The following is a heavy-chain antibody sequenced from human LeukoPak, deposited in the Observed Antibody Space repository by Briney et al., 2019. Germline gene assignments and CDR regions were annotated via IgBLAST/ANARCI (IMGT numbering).Heavy chain of an antibody. CDR3: ARERGSGYYSQVSFFDY. Sequence: PSQTLSLTCTVSGGSINGGNYYWTWLRQPAGKGLEWIGRISPSGSTNHNPSLTSRVTISVDTSKNQFSLKLSSVTAADTAVYYCARERGSGYYSQVSFFDYWGQGTLVTVSS. CDR2: ISPSGST. J-gene: IGHJ4*02. V-gene: IGHV4-61*02. D-gene: IGHD3-22*01. CDR1: GGSINGGNYY.